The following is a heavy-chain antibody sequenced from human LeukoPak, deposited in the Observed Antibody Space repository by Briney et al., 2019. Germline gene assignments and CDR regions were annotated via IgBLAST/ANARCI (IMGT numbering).Heavy chain of an antibody. J-gene: IGHJ3*02. Sequence: PSETLSLTCTVSGGSMSDYYWSWIRQPAGKGLEWIGRIFASGSTKYNPSLKSRVTMSVETSKNQFSLKLSSVTAADTAVYYCAREGSAFDIWGQGTMVTVSS. CDR2: IFASGST. CDR1: GGSMSDYY. V-gene: IGHV4-4*07. CDR3: AREGSAFDI.